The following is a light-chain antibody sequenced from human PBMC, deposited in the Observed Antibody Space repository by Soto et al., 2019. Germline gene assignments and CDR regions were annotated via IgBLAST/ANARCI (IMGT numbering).Light chain of an antibody. Sequence: DLQMTQSPSYLSASVGDRVTITCRASQSISSYLNWYRQKPGKAPKLLIYAASSLQSGVPSRFSGSGSGTDFTLTISSLQPEDFATYYCQQSYSTPQTFGQGTKVDIK. CDR1: QSISSY. CDR2: AAS. V-gene: IGKV1-39*01. CDR3: QQSYSTPQT. J-gene: IGKJ1*01.